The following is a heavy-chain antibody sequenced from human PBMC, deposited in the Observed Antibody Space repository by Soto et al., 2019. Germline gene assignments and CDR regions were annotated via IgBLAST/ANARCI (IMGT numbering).Heavy chain of an antibody. CDR2: IIPIFGTA. Sequence: QVQLVQSGAEVKKPGSSVKVSCKASGGTFSSYAISWVRQAPGQGLEWMGGIIPIFGTANYAQKFQGRVTITADESTSTAYMELSSLRSEDTAVYYCARERRCTNGVCYPQVNYFDYWGQGTLVTVSS. V-gene: IGHV1-69*01. CDR3: ARERRCTNGVCYPQVNYFDY. J-gene: IGHJ4*02. D-gene: IGHD2-8*01. CDR1: GGTFSSYA.